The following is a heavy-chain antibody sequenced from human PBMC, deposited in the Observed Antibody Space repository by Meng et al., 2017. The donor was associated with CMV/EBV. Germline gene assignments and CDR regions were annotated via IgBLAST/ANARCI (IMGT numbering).Heavy chain of an antibody. Sequence: SVKVSCKASGGTFSSYAISWVRQAPGQGLEWMGGIIPIFGTANYAQKFQGRVTITTDESTSTAYMELSSLRSEDTAVYYCARGMGLDWHDAYFDYWGQGTLVTVSS. CDR1: GGTFSSYA. CDR3: ARGMGLDWHDAYFDY. CDR2: IIPIFGTA. J-gene: IGHJ4*02. D-gene: IGHD1-1*01. V-gene: IGHV1-69*05.